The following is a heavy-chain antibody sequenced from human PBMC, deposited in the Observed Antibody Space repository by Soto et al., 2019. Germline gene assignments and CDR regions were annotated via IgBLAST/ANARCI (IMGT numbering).Heavy chain of an antibody. Sequence: ASVKVSCKASGYTFTSYGISWVRQAPGQGLEWMGWISAYNGNTNYAQKLQGRVTMTTDTSTSTAYMELRSLRSDDTAVYYCATVVTAAPDRPTIDYWGQGTLVTVSS. CDR2: ISAYNGNT. V-gene: IGHV1-18*01. J-gene: IGHJ4*02. D-gene: IGHD2-21*02. CDR3: ATVVTAAPDRPTIDY. CDR1: GYTFTSYG.